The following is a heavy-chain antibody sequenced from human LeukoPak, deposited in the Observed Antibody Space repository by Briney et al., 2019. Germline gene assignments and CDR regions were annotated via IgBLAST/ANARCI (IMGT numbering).Heavy chain of an antibody. D-gene: IGHD3-10*01. CDR3: ARRGYYGSSIDY. J-gene: IGHJ4*03. V-gene: IGHV4-30-4*01. CDR1: GGSISSGGYY. Sequence: TPSETLSLTCTVSGGSISSGGYYWTWIRQPPGKGLEWIGYIYYSGSTYYNPSLKSRVSISVDTSKNQFSLKLSSVTAADTAVYYCARRGYYGSSIDYWGQGTVVTVSS. CDR2: IYYSGST.